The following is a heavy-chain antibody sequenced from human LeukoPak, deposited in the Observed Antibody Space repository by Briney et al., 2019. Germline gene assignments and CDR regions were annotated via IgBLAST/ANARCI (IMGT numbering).Heavy chain of an antibody. D-gene: IGHD2-15*01. V-gene: IGHV1-2*02. J-gene: IGHJ4*02. CDR1: GYTFTRYY. CDR3: ARESCSCGSCYPDFDY. Sequence: GASVKVSCKASGYTFTRYYMHWVRQAPGQGLEGMGWINPNSGDTNYAQKFQGRVTMTRDTSISTAYMELSRLRSDDTAVYYCARESCSCGSCYPDFDYWGQGTLVTVSS. CDR2: INPNSGDT.